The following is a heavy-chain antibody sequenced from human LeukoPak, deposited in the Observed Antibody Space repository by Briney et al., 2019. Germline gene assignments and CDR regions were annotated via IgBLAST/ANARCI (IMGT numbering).Heavy chain of an antibody. CDR2: INPNSGGT. J-gene: IGHJ6*03. CDR3: ARGDCSSASCYQIYYMDV. D-gene: IGHD2-2*01. Sequence: ASVKVSCKASGYTFTGYYMHWVRQAPGQGLEWMGWINPNSGGTNYAQKFQGRVTMTRDTSIGTAYMELSRLRSDDTAVYYCARGDCSSASCYQIYYMDVWGKGTTVTVSS. CDR1: GYTFTGYY. V-gene: IGHV1-2*02.